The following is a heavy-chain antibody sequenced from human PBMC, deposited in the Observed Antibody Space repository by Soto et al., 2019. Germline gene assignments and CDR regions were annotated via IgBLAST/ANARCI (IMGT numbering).Heavy chain of an antibody. Sequence: VXSVKVSCKASVYTFTNHGISWVRQAPGQGLEWLGWISGHNGNTKYAQRLKGRVTMTADTSTSTAYMELRSLRSDDTAVYYCARDLYPLAYYFDFWGQGTLVTVSS. J-gene: IGHJ4*02. V-gene: IGHV1-18*04. CDR1: VYTFTNHG. D-gene: IGHD2-8*01. CDR2: ISGHNGNT. CDR3: ARDLYPLAYYFDF.